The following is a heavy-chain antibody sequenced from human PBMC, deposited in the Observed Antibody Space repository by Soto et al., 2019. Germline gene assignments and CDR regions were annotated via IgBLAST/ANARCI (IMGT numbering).Heavy chain of an antibody. CDR3: ARAGGPTVTGLWHFDS. Sequence: GGSLRLSCAASGFTFSSYGMHWVRQAPGKGLEWVAVISYDGSNKYYADSVKGRFTISRDNSKNTLYLQMNSPRAEDTAVYYCARAGGPTVTGLWHFDSWGQGTLVTVSS. V-gene: IGHV3-30*03. D-gene: IGHD4-17*01. CDR1: GFTFSSYG. J-gene: IGHJ4*02. CDR2: ISYDGSNK.